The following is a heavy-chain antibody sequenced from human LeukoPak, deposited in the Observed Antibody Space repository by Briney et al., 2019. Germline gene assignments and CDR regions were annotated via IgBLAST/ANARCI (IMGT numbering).Heavy chain of an antibody. D-gene: IGHD3/OR15-3a*01. CDR2: IYYSGST. CDR3: AKRTGYYDGFDY. V-gene: IGHV4-59*01. J-gene: IGHJ4*02. CDR1: GLSISIYY. Sequence: PSETLSLTCTVSGLSISIYYWGWIRQPPGKGLEWLGYIYYSGSTNYNPSLKSRVTISVDTSKNQFSLKVSSVTAADAAVYYCAKRTGYYDGFDYWGQGTLVTVSS.